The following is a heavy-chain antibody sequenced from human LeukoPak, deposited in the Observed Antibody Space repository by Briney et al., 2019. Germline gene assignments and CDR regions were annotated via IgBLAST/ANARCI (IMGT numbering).Heavy chain of an antibody. CDR2: TYYRSKWYT. CDR3: AREPYDSVWGSYRSQYYFDY. D-gene: IGHD3-16*02. J-gene: IGHJ4*02. Sequence: SQTLSLTCAISGDSVSSNSAAWNWIRQSPSRGLEWLGRTYYRSKWYTDYAVSLKSRMTIDPGTSKNQFSLHLNSVTPDDTAVYYCAREPYDSVWGSYRSQYYFDYWGQGTLVTVSS. CDR1: GDSVSSNSAA. V-gene: IGHV6-1*01.